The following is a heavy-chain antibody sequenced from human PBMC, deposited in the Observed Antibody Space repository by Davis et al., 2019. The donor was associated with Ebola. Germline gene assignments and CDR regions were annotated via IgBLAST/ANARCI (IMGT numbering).Heavy chain of an antibody. V-gene: IGHV4-39*01. CDR3: ARQVVEFGYDMDV. Sequence: SETLSLTCTVSGGSISSSSYYWGWIRQPPGKGLEWIGTIYYSGSTYYNPSLKSRVTISVDTSKNQFSLKLSSVTAADTAVYYCARQVVEFGYDMDVWGQGTTVTVSS. CDR2: IYYSGST. J-gene: IGHJ6*02. D-gene: IGHD3-10*01. CDR1: GGSISSSSYY.